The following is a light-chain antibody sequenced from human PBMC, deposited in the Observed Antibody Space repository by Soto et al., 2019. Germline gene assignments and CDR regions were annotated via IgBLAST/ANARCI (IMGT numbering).Light chain of an antibody. CDR2: WAS. CDR3: QQYYPTPLT. Sequence: DIVMTQSPDSLAVSLGERATINCKSSQSVLYSSNNKNYLAWYQQKPGQPPKLLIYWASTRESGVPDRFSGSRSGTDFTLTTSSLQAEDVAVYYCQQYYPTPLTFGPGTKLDI. V-gene: IGKV4-1*01. CDR1: QSVLYSSNNKNY. J-gene: IGKJ3*01.